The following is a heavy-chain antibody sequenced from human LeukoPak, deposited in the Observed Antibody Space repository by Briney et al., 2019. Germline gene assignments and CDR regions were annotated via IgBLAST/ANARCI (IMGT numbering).Heavy chain of an antibody. V-gene: IGHV1-3*04. Sequence: ASVKVSCKASGYTLTSYAIHWVRQAPGQRPEWMGWINTGNGNTKYSQKFQGRVTITRDTSANTAYMELSSLRFEDTAVYYCARGGSRMTTFYIIDYWGQGTLVTVTS. CDR2: INTGNGNT. J-gene: IGHJ4*02. D-gene: IGHD4-11*01. CDR1: GYTLTSYA. CDR3: ARGGSRMTTFYIIDY.